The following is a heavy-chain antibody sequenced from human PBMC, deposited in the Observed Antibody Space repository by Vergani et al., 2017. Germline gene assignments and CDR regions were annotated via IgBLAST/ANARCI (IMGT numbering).Heavy chain of an antibody. CDR1: GFTFSSYW. V-gene: IGHV3-74*01. CDR3: ARGGGGCCSSTSCYAFDY. J-gene: IGHJ4*02. Sequence: EVQLVESGGGLVQPGGSLRLSCAASGFTFSSYWMHWVRQAPGKGLVWVSRINSDGSSTSYADSVKGRFTISRDNAKNTLYLQMNSLRAEDTAVYYCARGGGGCCSSTSCYAFDYWGQGTLVTVSS. CDR2: INSDGSST. D-gene: IGHD2-2*01.